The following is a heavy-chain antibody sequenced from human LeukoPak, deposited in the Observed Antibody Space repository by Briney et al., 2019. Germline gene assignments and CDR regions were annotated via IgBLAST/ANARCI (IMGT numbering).Heavy chain of an antibody. D-gene: IGHD5-18*01. V-gene: IGHV3-30*02. J-gene: IGHJ4*02. CDR1: GFTFSSYG. CDR3: AKCGYSYGPPVCYFDY. CDR2: IRYDGSNK. Sequence: PGGSLRLSCAVSGFTFSSYGMHWVRQAPGKGLEWVAFIRYDGSNKYYADSVKGRFTISRDNSKNTLYLQMNSLRAEDTAVYYCAKCGYSYGPPVCYFDYWGQGTLVTVSS.